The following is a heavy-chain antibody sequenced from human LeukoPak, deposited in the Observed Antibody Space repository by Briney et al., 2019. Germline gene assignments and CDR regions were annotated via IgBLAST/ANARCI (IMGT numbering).Heavy chain of an antibody. J-gene: IGHJ4*02. V-gene: IGHV3-23*01. CDR3: ARYYYDSSGYYYKDY. Sequence: PGGSLRLSCAASGFTFSSYGMSWVRQAPGKGLEWVSAISGSGGTTYYADSVKGRFTISRENSKNTLYLQMNSLRAEDTAMYYCARYYYDSSGYYYKDYWGQGTLVTVSS. CDR1: GFTFSSYG. D-gene: IGHD3-22*01. CDR2: ISGSGGTT.